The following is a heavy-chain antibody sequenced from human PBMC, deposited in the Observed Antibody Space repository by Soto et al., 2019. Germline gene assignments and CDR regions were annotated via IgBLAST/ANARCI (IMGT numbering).Heavy chain of an antibody. CDR2: ISAGDSDT. CDR3: ARVEVSLVRGVGHFYYGMAF. J-gene: IGHJ6*02. CDR1: GYSFTNYY. Sequence: PGESLKISCKGSGYSFTNYYIAWVRQMPGKGLEWMGIISAGDSDTRFSPSFQGQVSISADKSISTAYLQWSRLKASDTAMYYCARVEVSLVRGVGHFYYGMAFSRQGTTVTVSS. V-gene: IGHV5-51*01. D-gene: IGHD3-10*01.